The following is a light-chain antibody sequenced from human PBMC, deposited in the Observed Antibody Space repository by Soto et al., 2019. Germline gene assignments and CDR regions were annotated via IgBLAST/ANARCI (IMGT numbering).Light chain of an antibody. CDR2: DVS. V-gene: IGLV2-14*01. J-gene: IGLJ1*01. CDR1: SSDVGGYNY. CDR3: SSYTSSSTL. Sequence: QSVLTQPASVSVSPGQSITISCTGTSSDVGGYNYVSWYQQHPGKAPKLMIYDVSNRPSGVSNRFSGSKSGNTASLTISGLQAEDEADYYCSSYTSSSTLFGTGTKLTVL.